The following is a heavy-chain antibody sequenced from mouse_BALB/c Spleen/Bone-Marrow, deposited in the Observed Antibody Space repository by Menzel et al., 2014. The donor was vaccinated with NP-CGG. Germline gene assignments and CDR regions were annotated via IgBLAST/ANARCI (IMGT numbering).Heavy chain of an antibody. CDR3: ARYYRYDY. J-gene: IGHJ2*01. D-gene: IGHD2-14*01. V-gene: IGHV1-9*01. CDR2: ILPGSGST. Sequence: VHLVESGAELMKPGASVKISCKATGYTFSSYWIEWVKQRPGHGLEWIGEILPGSGSTDYNEKFKGKATLTADTSSNTAYMQLSSLTSEDSAVYYCARYYRYDYWGQGTTLTVSS. CDR1: GYTFSSYW.